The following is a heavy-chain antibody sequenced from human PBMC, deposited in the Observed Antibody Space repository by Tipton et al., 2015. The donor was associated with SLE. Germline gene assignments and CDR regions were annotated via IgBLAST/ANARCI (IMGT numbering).Heavy chain of an antibody. V-gene: IGHV3-11*04. Sequence: GSLRLSCAASGFTFSDYYMSWIRQAPGKGLEWVSYISSSGSTIYYADSVKGRFTISRDNAKNSLYLQMNSLRAEDTAVYYCASDTAMVNFDYWGQGTLVTVSS. J-gene: IGHJ4*02. CDR2: ISSSGSTI. D-gene: IGHD5-18*01. CDR1: GFTFSDYY. CDR3: ASDTAMVNFDY.